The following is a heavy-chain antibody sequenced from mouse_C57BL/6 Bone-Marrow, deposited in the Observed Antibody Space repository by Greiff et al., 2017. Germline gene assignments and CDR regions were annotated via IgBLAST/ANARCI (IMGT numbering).Heavy chain of an antibody. CDR2: INPNNGGT. Sequence: VQLQQSGPELVKPGASVKMSCKASGYTFTDYNMHWVKQSHGKSLEWIGYINPNNGGTSYNQKFKGKATLTVNKSSSTAYMELRSLTSEDSAVYYCARGSNWDEDCCDYWGQGTTLTVSS. V-gene: IGHV1-22*01. CDR1: GYTFTDYN. J-gene: IGHJ2*01. CDR3: ARGSNWDEDCCDY. D-gene: IGHD4-1*01.